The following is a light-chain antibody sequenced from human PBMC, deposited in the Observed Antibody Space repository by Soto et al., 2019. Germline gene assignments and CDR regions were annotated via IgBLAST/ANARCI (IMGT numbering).Light chain of an antibody. CDR2: AES. CDR3: QQYNSAPFT. CDR1: QGISNY. V-gene: IGKV1-27*01. Sequence: DIPMAQSPSSLSASVGDRVTITCRASQGISNYLAWYQQKPGKVPKLLIYAESTLQSGVPSRFSGSGSGTDFTLTITSLQPEDVATYYCQQYNSAPFTFGPGTKVDIK. J-gene: IGKJ3*01.